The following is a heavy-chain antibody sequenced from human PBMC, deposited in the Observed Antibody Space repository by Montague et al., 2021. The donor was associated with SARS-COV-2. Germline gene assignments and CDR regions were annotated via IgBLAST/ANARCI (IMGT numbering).Heavy chain of an antibody. CDR1: GGSFSGYY. Sequence: SETLSLTCAVYGGSFSGYYWSWIRQPPGKGLEWIGEINHSGSTNYNPSLKSRVTISVDASKNQFSLKLSSVTAADTAVYYCARGPITVTTLYYYYGMDVWGQGTTVTVSS. J-gene: IGHJ6*02. D-gene: IGHD4-17*01. CDR2: INHSGST. CDR3: ARGPITVTTLYYYYGMDV. V-gene: IGHV4-34*01.